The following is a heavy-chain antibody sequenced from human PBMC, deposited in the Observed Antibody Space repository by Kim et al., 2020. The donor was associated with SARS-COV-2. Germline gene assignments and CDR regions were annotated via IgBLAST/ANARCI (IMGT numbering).Heavy chain of an antibody. CDR2: INSDGSST. CDR1: GFTFSSYW. J-gene: IGHJ6*02. D-gene: IGHD4-17*01. CDR3: ASVPTTVTRDYYGMDV. V-gene: IGHV3-74*01. Sequence: GGSLRLSCAASGFTFSSYWMHWVRQAPGKGLVWVSRINSDGSSTSYADSVKGRFTISRDNAKNTLYLQMNSLRAEDTAVYYCASVPTTVTRDYYGMDVWGQGTTVTVSS.